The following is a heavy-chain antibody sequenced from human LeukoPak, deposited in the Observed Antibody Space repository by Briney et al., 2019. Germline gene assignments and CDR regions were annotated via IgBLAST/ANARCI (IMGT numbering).Heavy chain of an antibody. J-gene: IGHJ4*02. CDR1: GFTFSSYG. D-gene: IGHD2-2*01. V-gene: IGHV3-33*06. CDR3: AKDEYYALDY. Sequence: GGSLRLSCAASGFTFSSYGMHWVRQAPGKGLEWVAVIWYDGSNKCYADSVKGRFTISRDNSKNTLYLQMNSLRAEDTAVYYCAKDEYYALDYWGQGTLVTVSS. CDR2: IWYDGSNK.